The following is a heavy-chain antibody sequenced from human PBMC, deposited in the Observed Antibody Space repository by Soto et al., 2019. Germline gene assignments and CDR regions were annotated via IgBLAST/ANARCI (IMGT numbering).Heavy chain of an antibody. D-gene: IGHD4-17*01. V-gene: IGHV3-13*01. CDR2: IGTAGDT. Sequence: GGSLRLSCAASGFTFSSYDMHWVRQATGKGLEWVSAIGTAGDTYYPGSVKGRFTISRENAKNSLYLQMNSLRAEDTAVYYCARGFKGDYVGFVDYWGQGTLVTVSS. CDR3: ARGFKGDYVGFVDY. CDR1: GFTFSSYD. J-gene: IGHJ4*02.